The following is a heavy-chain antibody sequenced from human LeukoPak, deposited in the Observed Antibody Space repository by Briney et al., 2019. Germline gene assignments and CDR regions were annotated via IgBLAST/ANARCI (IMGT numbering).Heavy chain of an antibody. CDR2: ISSSSSYI. Sequence: MSGGSLRLSCAASGFTFSSYSMNWVRQAPGKGLEWVSSISSSSSYIYYADSVKGRFTISRDNAKDSLYLQMNSLRAEDTAVYYCAREDYYDSSGPFYWGQGTLVTVSS. CDR3: AREDYYDSSGPFY. CDR1: GFTFSSYS. J-gene: IGHJ4*02. D-gene: IGHD3-22*01. V-gene: IGHV3-21*01.